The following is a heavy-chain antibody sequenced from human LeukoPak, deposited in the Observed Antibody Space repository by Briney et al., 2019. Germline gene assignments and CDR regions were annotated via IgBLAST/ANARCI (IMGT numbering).Heavy chain of an antibody. D-gene: IGHD3-10*01. CDR3: ARAEIMVRGVIISWFDP. Sequence: SETLSLTCTVSGGSTSSGDYYWSWIRQPPGKGLEWIEYIYYSGSTYYNPSLKSRVTISVDTSKNQFSLKLSSVTAADTAVYYCARAEIMVRGVIISWFDPWGQGTLVTVSS. CDR2: IYYSGST. J-gene: IGHJ5*02. CDR1: GGSTSSGDYY. V-gene: IGHV4-30-4*01.